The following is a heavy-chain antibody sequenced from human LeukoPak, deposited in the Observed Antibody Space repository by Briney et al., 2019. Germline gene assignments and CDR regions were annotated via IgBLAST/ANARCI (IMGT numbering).Heavy chain of an antibody. J-gene: IGHJ4*02. Sequence: SETLSLTCTVSGGSISNYYWSWIRQPPGKGLEWIGYIYYSGSTNSNPSLKSRATISMDTSKHHFSLKLSSVTAADTAVYYCARDTRSYDSSGYYFFDFWGQGTLVTVSS. CDR3: ARDTRSYDSSGYYFFDF. V-gene: IGHV4-59*01. CDR2: IYYSGST. CDR1: GGSISNYY. D-gene: IGHD3-22*01.